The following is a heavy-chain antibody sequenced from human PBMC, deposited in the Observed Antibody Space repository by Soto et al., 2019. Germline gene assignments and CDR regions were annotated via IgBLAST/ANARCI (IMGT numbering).Heavy chain of an antibody. V-gene: IGHV5-51*01. D-gene: IGHD4-17*01. J-gene: IGHJ6*02. CDR2: IYPGDSDT. CDR1: GYSFTSYW. Sequence: GESLKISCKGSGYSFTSYWIGWVRQMPGKGLEWMGIIYPGDSDTRYSPSFQGQVTISADKSISTAYLQWSSLKASDTAMYYCARLTLSVTVTTSYYYGMDVWGQGTTVTVSS. CDR3: ARLTLSVTVTTSYYYGMDV.